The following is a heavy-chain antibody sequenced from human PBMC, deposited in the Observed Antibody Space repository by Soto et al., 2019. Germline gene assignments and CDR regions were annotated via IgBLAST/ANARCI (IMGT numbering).Heavy chain of an antibody. Sequence: QVQLVESGGGVVQPGRSLRLSCAASGFTFSSYGMHWVRQAPGKGLEWVAVISYDGSNKYYADSVKGRFTISRDNSKNTLYLQMNSLRAEDTAVYYCAGHTQSPYWGQGTLVTVSS. CDR3: AGHTQSPY. CDR1: GFTFSSYG. V-gene: IGHV3-30*03. J-gene: IGHJ4*02. CDR2: ISYDGSNK. D-gene: IGHD2-2*02.